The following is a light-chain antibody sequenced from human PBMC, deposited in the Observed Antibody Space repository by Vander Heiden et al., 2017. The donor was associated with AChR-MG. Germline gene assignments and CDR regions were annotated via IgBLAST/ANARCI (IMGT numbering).Light chain of an antibody. Sequence: DIQITHSPSSVSASLGASVPITCRASQGISSWLAWYQQQPGKAPKLLIYAASSLQSGGASRFSGSGSGTDFTLTISSLQPEDVATYYCQQANSYPPTFTFGPGTKVDIK. V-gene: IGKV1-12*01. CDR2: AAS. CDR1: QGISSW. J-gene: IGKJ3*01. CDR3: QQANSYPPTFT.